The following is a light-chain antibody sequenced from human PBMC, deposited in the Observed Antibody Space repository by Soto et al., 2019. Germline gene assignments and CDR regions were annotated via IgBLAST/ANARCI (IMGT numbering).Light chain of an antibody. V-gene: IGLV2-14*01. CDR1: SSDVGGYNY. Sequence: QSALTQPASVSGSPGQLITISCTGTSSDVGGYNYVSWYQQHPGKAPKLMIYDVSNRPSGFSNRFSGSKSGNTASLTISGLQAEDEADYYCSSYTSSSTVVFGGRTKLTVL. CDR3: SSYTSSSTVV. CDR2: DVS. J-gene: IGLJ2*01.